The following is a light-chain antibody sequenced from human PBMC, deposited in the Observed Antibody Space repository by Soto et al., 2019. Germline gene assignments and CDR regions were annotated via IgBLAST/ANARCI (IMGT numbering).Light chain of an antibody. CDR2: GAS. V-gene: IGKV3-15*01. J-gene: IGKJ1*01. Sequence: EIVMTQSPATLSVSPGEGATLSCRASQSVSSNLTWYQQKPGQAPRLLIYGASTRATGVPARCSGSGSGTEFPLTISSLQSEDFAVYYCQQYNDWWTFGQGTKVEIK. CDR3: QQYNDWWT. CDR1: QSVSSN.